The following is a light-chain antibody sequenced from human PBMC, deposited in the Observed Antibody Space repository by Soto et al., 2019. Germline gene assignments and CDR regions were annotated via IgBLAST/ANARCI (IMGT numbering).Light chain of an antibody. V-gene: IGKV3D-15*01. CDR2: DAS. CDR1: LNVNSY. Sequence: VLTQSPATLSLSPGERATLSCRASLNVNSYLAWYQQKPGQAPRLLIYDASNRAAGIPARFTGSESGTEFTLTISSLQSADFAVYYCQQYNDWPLTFGGGTKVDIK. J-gene: IGKJ4*01. CDR3: QQYNDWPLT.